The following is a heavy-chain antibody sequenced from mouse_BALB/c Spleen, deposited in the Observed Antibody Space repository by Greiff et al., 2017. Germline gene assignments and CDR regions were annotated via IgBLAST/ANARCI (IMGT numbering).Heavy chain of an antibody. CDR2: ISNGGGST. V-gene: IGHV5-12-2*01. CDR3: ARRRDYDVAMDY. Sequence: EVKLMESGGGLVQPGGSLKLSCAASGFTFSSYTMSWVRQTPEKRLEWVAYISNGGGSTYYPDTVKGRFTISRDNAKNTLYLQMSSLKSEDTAMYYCARRRDYDVAMDYWGQGTSVTVSS. CDR1: GFTFSSYT. J-gene: IGHJ4*01. D-gene: IGHD2-4*01.